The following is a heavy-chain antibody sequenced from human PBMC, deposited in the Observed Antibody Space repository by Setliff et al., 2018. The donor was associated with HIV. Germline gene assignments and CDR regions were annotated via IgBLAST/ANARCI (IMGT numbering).Heavy chain of an antibody. CDR1: GDSITRGSYY. V-gene: IGHV4-61*09. CDR3: ARAAYSGTYLWEPATDL. Sequence: SETLSLTCTVSGDSITRGSYYWSWIRQPAGKGLEWIGHIYTSGKTHYSPSLKSRITISADTSRNQLSLNLSSVTAAGTAVYYCARAAYSGTYLWEPATDLWGRGTLVTVSS. CDR2: IYTSGKT. D-gene: IGHD1-26*01. J-gene: IGHJ2*01.